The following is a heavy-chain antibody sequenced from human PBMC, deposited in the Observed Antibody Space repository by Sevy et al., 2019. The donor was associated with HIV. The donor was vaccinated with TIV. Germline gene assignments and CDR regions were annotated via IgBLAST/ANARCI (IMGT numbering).Heavy chain of an antibody. J-gene: IGHJ4*02. CDR2: ISVSSSAK. CDR1: GFDFSDYC. Sequence: GGSLRLSCAASGFDFSDYCMNWIRQTPGKGLEWISYISVSSSAKYCTDSVKGRFAISRDNARNSLYLQMNSLRVEDTAVYFCVGRRYSPAYSWSYHFDYWGQGALVTVSS. CDR3: VGRRYSPAYSWSYHFDY. V-gene: IGHV3-11*01. D-gene: IGHD3-16*01.